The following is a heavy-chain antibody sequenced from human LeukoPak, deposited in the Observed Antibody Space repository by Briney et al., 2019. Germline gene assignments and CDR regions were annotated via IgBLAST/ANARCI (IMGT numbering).Heavy chain of an antibody. J-gene: IGHJ3*02. CDR2: ISSSSSYI. V-gene: IGHV3-21*04. Sequence: PGGSLRLSCAASGFTFSSYSMNWVRQAPGKGLEWVSSISSSSSYIYYADSVKGRFTISRDNAKNSLYLQMNSLRAEDTAVYYCASFYDSSGFFLPAAFDIWGQGTMVTVSS. CDR1: GFTFSSYS. D-gene: IGHD3-22*01. CDR3: ASFYDSSGFFLPAAFDI.